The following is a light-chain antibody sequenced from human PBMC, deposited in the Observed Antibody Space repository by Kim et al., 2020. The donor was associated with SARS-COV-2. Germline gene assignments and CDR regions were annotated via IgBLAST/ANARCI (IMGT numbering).Light chain of an antibody. V-gene: IGKV1-NL1*01. CDR2: ATS. Sequence: ATVGDRVTVGCRASQGMGTSLAWYQQKPGKAPRLLLYATSKLQTTVPSRFSGSTSGADYTLTIHSLPPEDFATYYCQQYYSAPWTFGQGTKVEI. CDR3: QQYYSAPWT. CDR1: QGMGTS. J-gene: IGKJ1*01.